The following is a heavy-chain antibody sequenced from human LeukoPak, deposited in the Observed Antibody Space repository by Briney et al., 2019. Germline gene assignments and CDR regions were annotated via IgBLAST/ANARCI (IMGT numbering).Heavy chain of an antibody. CDR2: IYTSGST. J-gene: IGHJ4*02. CDR3: ARDQIGGWFDY. Sequence: SETLSLTCTASGGSISSGSYYWSWIRQPAGKGLEWIGRIYTSGSTNYNPSLKSRVTISVDTSKNQFSLKLSSVTAADTAVYYCARDQIGGWFDYWGQGTLVTVSS. D-gene: IGHD6-19*01. V-gene: IGHV4-61*02. CDR1: GGSISSGSYY.